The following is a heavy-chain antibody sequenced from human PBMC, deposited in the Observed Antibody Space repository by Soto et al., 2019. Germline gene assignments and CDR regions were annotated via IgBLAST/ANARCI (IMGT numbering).Heavy chain of an antibody. CDR1: GGSISSYY. V-gene: IGHV4-59*01. J-gene: IGHJ5*02. Sequence: KPSETLSLTCTVSGGSISSYYWSWIRQPPGKGLEWIGYIYYSGSTNYNPSLKSRVTISVDTSKNQFSLKLSSVTAADTAVYYCARDGWGYYYGSGSSNWFDPWGQGTLVTVSS. D-gene: IGHD3-10*01. CDR2: IYYSGST. CDR3: ARDGWGYYYGSGSSNWFDP.